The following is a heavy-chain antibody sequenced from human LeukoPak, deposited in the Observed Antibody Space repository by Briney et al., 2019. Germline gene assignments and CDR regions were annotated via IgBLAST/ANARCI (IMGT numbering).Heavy chain of an antibody. V-gene: IGHV3-48*01. Sequence: SGGSLRLSCVASGFTFSYYSMNWVRQAPGKGLEWVSYINSISGEIWYADSVKGRFTISRDNSKNTLYLQMNSLRAEDTAVYYCAKDRYCSGGSCYSWFDPWGQGTLVTVSS. CDR2: INSISGEI. CDR1: GFTFSYYS. D-gene: IGHD2-15*01. J-gene: IGHJ5*02. CDR3: AKDRYCSGGSCYSWFDP.